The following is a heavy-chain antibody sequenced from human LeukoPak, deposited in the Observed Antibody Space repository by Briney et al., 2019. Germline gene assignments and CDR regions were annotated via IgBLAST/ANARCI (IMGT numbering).Heavy chain of an antibody. J-gene: IGHJ4*02. Sequence: PGGSLTLSCGATGFTFSNYIMSWARQCPGKGLVWISGISGTTGKTYYADSVKGRFSLSRDNSKNTLYLQMDRLRAKDTAVYYCAKGGGETTVEVSAAGVFQYWGQGTLVTVSS. V-gene: IGHV3-23*01. CDR1: GFTFSNYI. D-gene: IGHD4-11*01. CDR3: AKGGGETTVEVSAAGVFQY. CDR2: ISGTTGKT.